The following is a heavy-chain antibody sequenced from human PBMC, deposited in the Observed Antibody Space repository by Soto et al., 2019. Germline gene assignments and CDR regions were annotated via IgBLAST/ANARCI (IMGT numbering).Heavy chain of an antibody. J-gene: IGHJ4*02. CDR3: ARGLDQPPVGLYFDN. V-gene: IGHV1-69*06. CDR1: GGTFNSYI. Sequence: QVQLVQSGAEVKKPGSSVKVSCKASGGTFNSYIVNWVRQAPGQGLEWMGGIMPVFGTAKYAQKFQDRVTITADKSTSTAYMELRGLKSEDTAVSYCARGLDQPPVGLYFDNWGQGTLVTVTS. D-gene: IGHD1-26*01. CDR2: IMPVFGTA.